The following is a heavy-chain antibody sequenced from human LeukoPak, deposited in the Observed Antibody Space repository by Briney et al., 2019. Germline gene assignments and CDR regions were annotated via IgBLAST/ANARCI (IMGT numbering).Heavy chain of an antibody. CDR3: AKDLVFGYYYDSSGYYYFDY. Sequence: PGGSLRLSCAASGFTFSSYWMSWVRQAPGKGLEWVANIKQEGREKYYVDYVKGRFTISRDNSKKTLYLKMNSLRAEDTAVYYCAKDLVFGYYYDSSGYYYFDYWGQGTLVTVSS. CDR2: IKQEGREK. J-gene: IGHJ4*02. CDR1: GFTFSSYW. D-gene: IGHD3-22*01. V-gene: IGHV3-7*03.